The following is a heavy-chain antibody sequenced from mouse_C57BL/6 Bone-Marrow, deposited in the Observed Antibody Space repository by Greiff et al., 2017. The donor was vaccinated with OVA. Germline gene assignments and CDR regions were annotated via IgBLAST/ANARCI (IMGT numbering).Heavy chain of an antibody. Sequence: EVQLQQSGPELVKPGASVKISCKASGYTFTDYYMNWVKESHGKSLEWIGDINPNNGGTSYNQKFKGKATLTVDKSSSTAYMELRSLTSEDSAVYYCARRGTAQAWFAYWGQGTLVTVSA. J-gene: IGHJ3*01. CDR3: ARRGTAQAWFAY. CDR1: GYTFTDYY. CDR2: INPNNGGT. V-gene: IGHV1-26*01. D-gene: IGHD3-2*02.